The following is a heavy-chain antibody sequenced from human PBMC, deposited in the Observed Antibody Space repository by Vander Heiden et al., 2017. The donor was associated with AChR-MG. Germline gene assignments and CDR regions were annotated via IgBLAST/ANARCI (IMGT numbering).Heavy chain of an antibody. D-gene: IGHD4-17*01. J-gene: IGHJ4*02. V-gene: IGHV1-3*01. CDR2: INAGNGNT. CDR3: ARDYGDYFSFLFSY. CDR1: GYTFTSYA. Sequence: QVQLVQSGVEVKKPGASVKVSCKVSGYTFTSYAMHWVRQAPGQRLEWMGWINAGNGNTKYSQKFQGRVTITRDTSASTAYMGLSSLRSEDTAVYYCARDYGDYFSFLFSYWGQGTLVTVSS.